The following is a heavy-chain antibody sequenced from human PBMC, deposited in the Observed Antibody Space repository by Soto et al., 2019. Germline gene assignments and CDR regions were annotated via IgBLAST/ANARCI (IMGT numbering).Heavy chain of an antibody. V-gene: IGHV4-31*03. CDR3: AREPGIAVAGTRYYYGMDV. Sequence: LSLTCTVSGGSISSGGYYWSWSRQHPGKVLEWIGYIYYSGSTYYNPSLKSRVTISVDTSKNQFSLKLSSVTAADTAVYYCAREPGIAVAGTRYYYGMDVWGQGTTVTVSS. CDR1: GGSISSGGYY. D-gene: IGHD6-19*01. CDR2: IYYSGST. J-gene: IGHJ6*02.